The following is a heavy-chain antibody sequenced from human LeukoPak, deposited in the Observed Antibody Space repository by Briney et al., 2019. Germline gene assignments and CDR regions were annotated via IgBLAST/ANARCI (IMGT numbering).Heavy chain of an antibody. J-gene: IGHJ4*02. V-gene: IGHV1-8*01. CDR2: MNPNSGNT. Sequence: ASVKVSCKASGYTFTSYDINWVRQATGQGLEWMGWMNPNSGNTGYAQRFQGRVTMTRNTSISTAYMELSSLRSEDTAVYYCARSLVEFSSFDYWGQGTLVTVSS. CDR3: ARSLVEFSSFDY. CDR1: GYTFTSYD. D-gene: IGHD6-6*01.